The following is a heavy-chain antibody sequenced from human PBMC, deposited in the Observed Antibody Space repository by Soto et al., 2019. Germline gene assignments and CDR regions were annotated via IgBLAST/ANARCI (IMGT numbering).Heavy chain of an antibody. V-gene: IGHV3-30*19. Sequence: QVQLVESGGGVVQPGTSLRLSCVGSGFTFRSYVIHWVRQAPGTGLEWVALTSYDGSNKDYDDSVKGRFTISRDNSRNTVDLQMDSLRLEDTALYYCARWGTTGGLDVWGQGTLVSVSS. CDR2: TSYDGSNK. CDR3: ARWGTTGGLDV. D-gene: IGHD3-16*01. CDR1: GFTFRSYV. J-gene: IGHJ4*02.